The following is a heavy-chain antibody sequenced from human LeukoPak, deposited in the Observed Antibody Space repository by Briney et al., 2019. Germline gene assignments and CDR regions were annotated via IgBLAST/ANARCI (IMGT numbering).Heavy chain of an antibody. CDR3: AIGESSTPYYFDY. CDR1: GGTFSSYA. Sequence: SVKVSCKASGGTFSSYAISWVRQAPGQGLEWMGGIIPIFGTANYAQKFQGRVTITTDDSTSSAYMDLSSLRSEDTAVYYCAIGESSTPYYFDYWGQGTLVTVSS. V-gene: IGHV1-69*05. D-gene: IGHD3-10*01. CDR2: IIPIFGTA. J-gene: IGHJ4*02.